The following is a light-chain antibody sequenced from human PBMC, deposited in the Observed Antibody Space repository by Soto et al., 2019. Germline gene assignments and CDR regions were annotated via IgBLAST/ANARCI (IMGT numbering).Light chain of an antibody. CDR3: QQSYNIHT. CDR2: AAS. V-gene: IGKV1-39*01. Sequence: DMQMSQSPSSLSASVGDRVTITCRASQTISNHLNWYQQKPGEAPKLLIYAASTLQSGVPSRFSGSGYETDLTLSITSLQAEDSATYYCQQSYNIHTFGQGTKLEIK. J-gene: IGKJ2*01. CDR1: QTISNH.